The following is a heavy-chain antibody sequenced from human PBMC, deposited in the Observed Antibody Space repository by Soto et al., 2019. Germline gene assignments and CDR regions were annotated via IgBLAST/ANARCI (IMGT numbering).Heavy chain of an antibody. CDR2: INHSGSA. Sequence: SETLSLTCAVYGESFSGYIWTWIRQTPGKGLQWIGQINHSGSASYNPSLKSRVTISVHTSNSQFSLELSSVTAADTAVYYCASRLVVVPVPDAIEWTYWYFDRWGRGTLVTVSS. D-gene: IGHD2-2*01. J-gene: IGHJ2*01. V-gene: IGHV4-34*01. CDR3: ASRLVVVPVPDAIEWTYWYFDR. CDR1: GESFSGYI.